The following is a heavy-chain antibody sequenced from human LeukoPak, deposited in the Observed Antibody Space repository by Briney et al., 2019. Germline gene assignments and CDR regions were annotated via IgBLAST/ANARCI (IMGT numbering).Heavy chain of an antibody. CDR3: AHTRLWFGELHFDY. J-gene: IGHJ4*02. V-gene: IGHV2-5*02. CDR2: IYWDDDK. D-gene: IGHD3-10*01. CDR1: GFSLSTSGVG. Sequence: SGPTLVKPTQTLTLTCTFSGFSLSTSGVGVGWIRQPPGEALEWLALIYWDDDKRHSPSLKSRLTITKDTSKNQVVLTMTNMDPVDTATYYCAHTRLWFGELHFDYWGQGTLVTVSS.